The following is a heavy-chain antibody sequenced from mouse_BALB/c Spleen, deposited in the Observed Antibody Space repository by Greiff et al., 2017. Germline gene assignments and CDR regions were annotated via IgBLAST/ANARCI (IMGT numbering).Heavy chain of an antibody. J-gene: IGHJ3*01. CDR3: ARHYGSSPFAY. CDR1: GYSITSDYA. Sequence: EVKLVESGPGLVKPSQSLSLTCTVTGYSITSDYAWNWIRQFPGNKLEWMGYISYSGSTSYNPSLKSRISITRDTSKNQFFLQLNSVTTEDTATYYCARHYGSSPFAYWGQGTLVTVSA. D-gene: IGHD1-1*01. V-gene: IGHV3-2*02. CDR2: ISYSGST.